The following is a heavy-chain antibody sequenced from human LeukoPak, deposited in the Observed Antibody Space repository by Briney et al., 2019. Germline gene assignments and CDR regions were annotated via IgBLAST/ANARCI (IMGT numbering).Heavy chain of an antibody. V-gene: IGHV4-31*03. CDR3: ARPYDSSGYYSPPAFDI. Sequence: SETLSLTCTVSGGSISSGGYYWSWIRQHPGKGLEWIGYIYYSGSTYYNPSLKSRVTISVDTSKNQFSLKLSSATAADTAVYYCARPYDSSGYYSPPAFDIWGQGTMVTVSS. D-gene: IGHD3-22*01. J-gene: IGHJ3*02. CDR2: IYYSGST. CDR1: GGSISSGGYY.